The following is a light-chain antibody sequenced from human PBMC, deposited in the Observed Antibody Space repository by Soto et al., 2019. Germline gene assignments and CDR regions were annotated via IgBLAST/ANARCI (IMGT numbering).Light chain of an antibody. CDR3: QQINCYPVT. Sequence: DIQLTQSPAFLSTSVGDKVTITRRASQDISNHLAWYQQKPGKAPNLLVYSASTLQSGVPSRFSGSGSGTEFTLTISSLQPEDFATYFCQQINCYPVTFGGGTKVEIE. CDR1: QDISNH. V-gene: IGKV1-9*01. CDR2: SAS. J-gene: IGKJ4*01.